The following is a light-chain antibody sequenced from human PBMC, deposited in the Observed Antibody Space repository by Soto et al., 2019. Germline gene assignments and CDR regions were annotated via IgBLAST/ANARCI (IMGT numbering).Light chain of an antibody. Sequence: EIQMTQSPSSLSASIGDRITITCRASQNILTFLNWYQQRSGKAPKLLVVAASSLETGVPSRFSGSGSATEFSLTITSLHPEDVATYYCQQSYRKPATVGQGTKVDIK. CDR1: QNILTF. V-gene: IGKV1-39*01. CDR3: QQSYRKPAT. J-gene: IGKJ1*01. CDR2: AAS.